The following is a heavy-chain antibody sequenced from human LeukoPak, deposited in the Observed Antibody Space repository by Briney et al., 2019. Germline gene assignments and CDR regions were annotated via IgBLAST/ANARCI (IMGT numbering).Heavy chain of an antibody. J-gene: IGHJ5*02. CDR2: ISSSSSYI. CDR3: ARPYSVQLLSSWFDP. D-gene: IGHD2-2*01. CDR1: GFTFSSYS. Sequence: GGSLRLSCAASGFTFSSYSMNWVRQAPGKGLEWVSSISSSSSYIYYADSVKGRFTISRDNAKSSLYLQMNSLRAEDTAVYYCARPYSVQLLSSWFDPWGQGTLVTVSS. V-gene: IGHV3-21*01.